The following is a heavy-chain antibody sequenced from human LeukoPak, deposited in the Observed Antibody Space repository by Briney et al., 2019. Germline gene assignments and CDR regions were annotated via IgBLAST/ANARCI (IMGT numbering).Heavy chain of an antibody. D-gene: IGHD3-10*01. CDR3: ARDVGYASGSSI. CDR1: GGSISNYY. CDR2: IYYSGTT. Sequence: PSETLSLTCPVSGGSISNYYWSLVRQPPGKGLEWIGYIYYSGTTNYNPSLESRVTISVDTSKNQFSLNLSSVTAADTAVYYCARDVGYASGSSIWGQGTMVTVSS. V-gene: IGHV4-59*01. J-gene: IGHJ3*02.